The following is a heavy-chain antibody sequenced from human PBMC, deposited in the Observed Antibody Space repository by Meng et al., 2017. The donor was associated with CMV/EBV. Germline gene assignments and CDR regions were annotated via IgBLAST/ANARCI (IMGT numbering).Heavy chain of an antibody. J-gene: IGHJ5*02. CDR2: IYYSGST. CDR1: GGSISSSSYY. V-gene: IGHV4-39*06. Sequence: GSLRLSCTVSGGSISSSSYYWGWIRQPPGKGLEWIGSIYYSGSTYYNPSLKSRVTISVDTSKNQFPLKLSSVTAADTAVYYCARDPSRSGENWFDPWGQGTLVTVSS. D-gene: IGHD3-16*02. CDR3: ARDPSRSGENWFDP.